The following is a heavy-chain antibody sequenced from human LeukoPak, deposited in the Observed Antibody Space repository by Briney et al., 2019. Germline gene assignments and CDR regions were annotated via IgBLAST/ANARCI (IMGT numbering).Heavy chain of an antibody. CDR2: INHSGST. CDR3: ARVVGASWYINYFDY. D-gene: IGHD6-13*01. J-gene: IGHJ4*02. Sequence: SETLSLTCAVYGGSFSGYYWNWIRQPPGKGLEWIGEINHSGSTNYNPSLKSRVTISVDTSKNQFSLKLSSVTAADTAVYYCARVVGASWYINYFDYWGQGTLVTVSS. V-gene: IGHV4-34*01. CDR1: GGSFSGYY.